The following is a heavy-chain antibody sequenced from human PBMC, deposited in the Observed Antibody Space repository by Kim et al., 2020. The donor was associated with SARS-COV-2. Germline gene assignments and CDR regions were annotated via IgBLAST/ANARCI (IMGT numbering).Heavy chain of an antibody. Sequence: GGSLRLSCSASGFTFGDYAMSWFRQAPGKGLEWVGFIRREAYGGTTGYAASVNGRFTISRDDSKNIASLQMNSLKTEDTAVDYCSREFLWFGELRADYWGQGTLVTFSS. D-gene: IGHD3-10*01. J-gene: IGHJ4*02. CDR2: IRREAYGGTT. V-gene: IGHV3-49*03. CDR1: GFTFGDYA. CDR3: SREFLWFGELRADY.